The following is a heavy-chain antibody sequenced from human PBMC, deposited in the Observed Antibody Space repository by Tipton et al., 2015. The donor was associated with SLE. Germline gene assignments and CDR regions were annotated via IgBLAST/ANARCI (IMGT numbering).Heavy chain of an antibody. CDR1: GFTFSDFY. CDR2: ISSSGSVK. CDR3: ARGRAGSWRDAFDI. D-gene: IGHD6-13*01. Sequence: SLRLSCTASGFTFSDFYMGWIRQAPGKGLQWVSYISSSGSVKYYEDSVKGRFTISRDSAKNSLSVQMNSLRPEDTAVYYCARGRAGSWRDAFDIWGQGTLVTVPS. V-gene: IGHV3-11*01. J-gene: IGHJ3*02.